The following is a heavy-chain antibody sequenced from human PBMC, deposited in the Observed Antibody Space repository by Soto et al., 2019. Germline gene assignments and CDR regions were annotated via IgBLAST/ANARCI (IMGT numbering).Heavy chain of an antibody. CDR1: GFTFSSYA. J-gene: IGHJ4*02. CDR2: ISGSGGTT. Sequence: AASGFTFSSYAMNWVRQAPGKGLEWVSDISGSGGTTYYADSVKGRFTISRDNSKNTLYLQMNSLRAEDTAVYYCAKDLRTIAAAGSNTDYWGQGTLVTVSS. D-gene: IGHD6-13*01. V-gene: IGHV3-23*01. CDR3: AKDLRTIAAAGSNTDY.